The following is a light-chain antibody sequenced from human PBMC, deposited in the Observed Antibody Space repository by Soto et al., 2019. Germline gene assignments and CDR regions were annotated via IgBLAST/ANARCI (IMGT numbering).Light chain of an antibody. CDR1: KLGDKY. J-gene: IGLJ2*01. Sequence: SYELTQSPSVSVSPGQTASITCSGDKLGDKYACWYQQKPGQSPVLVICQDSKRPSGIPERFSGSNSGNTATLTISGTQAMDEADYYCQAWDSSTANVVFGGGTKVTVL. V-gene: IGLV3-1*01. CDR2: QDS. CDR3: QAWDSSTANVV.